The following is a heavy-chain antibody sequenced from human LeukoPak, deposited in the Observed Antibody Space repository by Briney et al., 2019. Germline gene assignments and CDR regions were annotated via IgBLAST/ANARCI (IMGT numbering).Heavy chain of an antibody. J-gene: IGHJ4*02. D-gene: IGHD5/OR15-5a*01. CDR3: ARLSGESTIYDY. CDR1: AFTFNRHW. CDR2: IRQDGSAK. V-gene: IGHV3-7*01. Sequence: GGSLRLSCVASAFTFNRHWMSWVRQAPGKGLEWVATIRQDGSAKYYLDSVKGRFIISRDNAKNSLSLQMDSLRVEDTAVYYCARLSGESTIYDYWGRGTLVTVSS.